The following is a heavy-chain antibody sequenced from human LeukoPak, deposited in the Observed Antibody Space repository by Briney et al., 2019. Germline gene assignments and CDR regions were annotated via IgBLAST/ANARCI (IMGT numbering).Heavy chain of an antibody. D-gene: IGHD1-20*01. J-gene: IGHJ6*02. Sequence: GRSLRLSCAASGFTFSSYAMHWVRQAPGKGLEGVAVISYDGSNKYYADSVKGRFTISRDNSKNTLYLQMNSLRAEDTAVYYCVEREVTGYYGMDVWGQGTTVTVSS. CDR2: ISYDGSNK. V-gene: IGHV3-30-3*01. CDR3: VEREVTGYYGMDV. CDR1: GFTFSSYA.